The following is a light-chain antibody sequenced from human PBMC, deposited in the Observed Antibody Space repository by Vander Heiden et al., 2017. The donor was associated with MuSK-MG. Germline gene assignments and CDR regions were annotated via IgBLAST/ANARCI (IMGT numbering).Light chain of an antibody. V-gene: IGKV1-39*01. Sequence: DIPMTQSPSSLSASVGDRVTITCRADQSFGTFLNWYQQRPGTAPRLLIYATFVLQSGVPPRFSGGGSGTDFTLTSNSLQSEDFATYFCEQSSDTPTFGGGTKVEMK. J-gene: IGKJ4*01. CDR1: QSFGTF. CDR2: ATF. CDR3: EQSSDTPT.